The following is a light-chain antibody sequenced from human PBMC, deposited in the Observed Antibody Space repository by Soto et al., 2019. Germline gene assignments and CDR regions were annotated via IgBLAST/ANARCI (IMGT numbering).Light chain of an antibody. CDR2: VAS. CDR3: QQRSNWPLT. J-gene: IGKJ5*01. Sequence: EIVLTQSPATLSLSPGERATLSCRASQNVSSYLAWYQQKPGQAPRLLIYVASNRATGIPARFSGSGSETDFTLTISSLEPGDFAVYYCQQRSNWPLTFGQGTRLEIK. CDR1: QNVSSY. V-gene: IGKV3-11*01.